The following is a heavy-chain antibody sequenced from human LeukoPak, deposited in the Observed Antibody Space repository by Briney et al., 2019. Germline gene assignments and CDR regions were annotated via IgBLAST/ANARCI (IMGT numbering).Heavy chain of an antibody. Sequence: GGSLRLSCAASGFTFSSYAMSWVRQAPGKGLEWVSAISGSGGSTYYADSVKGRFTISRDNSKNTLYLQMNSLRAEDTAVYYCAKVSPVVVVITGAFDIWGQGTMVTVS. CDR3: AKVSPVVVVITGAFDI. CDR1: GFTFSSYA. J-gene: IGHJ3*02. CDR2: ISGSGGST. D-gene: IGHD3-22*01. V-gene: IGHV3-23*01.